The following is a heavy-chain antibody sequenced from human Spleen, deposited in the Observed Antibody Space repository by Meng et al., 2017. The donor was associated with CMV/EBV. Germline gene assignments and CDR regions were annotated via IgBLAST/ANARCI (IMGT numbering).Heavy chain of an antibody. CDR2: ISSSGSTI. CDR3: ARDGVESSIFGVVIIHFDY. V-gene: IGHV3-48*03. Sequence: GGSLRLSCAASGFTFSSYEMNWVRQAPGKGLEWVSYISSSGSTIYYADSVKGRFTISRDNAKNSLYLQMNSLRAEDTAVYYCARDGVESSIFGVVIIHFDYWGQGTLVTVSS. D-gene: IGHD3-3*01. CDR1: GFTFSSYE. J-gene: IGHJ4*02.